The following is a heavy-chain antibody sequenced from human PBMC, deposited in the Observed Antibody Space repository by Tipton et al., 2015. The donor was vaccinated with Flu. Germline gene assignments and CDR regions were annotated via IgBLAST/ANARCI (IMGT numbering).Heavy chain of an antibody. D-gene: IGHD3-3*01. CDR1: GDSMTSSRYY. CDR2: IFHSGST. Sequence: TLSLTCSVSGDSMTSSRYYLGWIRQPPGKGLEWIGSIFHSGSTYYNPSLKSRVTISVDTSKNQFSLKLISVTAADTAVYYCARVSPGVESWFDPWGQGTLVTVSS. J-gene: IGHJ5*02. V-gene: IGHV4-39*07. CDR3: ARVSPGVESWFDP.